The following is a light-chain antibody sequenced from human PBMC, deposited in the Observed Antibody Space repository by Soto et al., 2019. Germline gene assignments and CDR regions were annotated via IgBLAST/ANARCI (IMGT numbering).Light chain of an antibody. V-gene: IGLV2-8*01. J-gene: IGLJ2*01. CDR1: SSDVGGYNY. CDR3: SSYAGSNQVV. Sequence: QSVLTQPPSASGSPGQSVTISCTGTSSDVGGYNYVSWYQQHPGKAPKLMIYEVNKRPSGVPDRFSGSKSGNTASLTVSGLQAEDEADYYCSSYAGSNQVVFGGGTKLTVL. CDR2: EVN.